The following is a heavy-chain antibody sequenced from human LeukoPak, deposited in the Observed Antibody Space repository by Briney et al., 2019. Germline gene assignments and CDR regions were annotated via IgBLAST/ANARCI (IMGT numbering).Heavy chain of an antibody. CDR1: GFTFSSYS. CDR2: ISSSSSNI. Sequence: PGGSLRLSCAASGFTFSSYSMNWVRQAPGKGLEWVSSISSSSSNIYYADSVKGRFTISRDNAKNSLYLQMNSLRVEDAAVYYCARCTTGRTFGSLREIKRSREIDYWGQGTLVTVSS. CDR3: ARCTTGRTFGSLREIKRSREIDY. D-gene: IGHD1-1*01. V-gene: IGHV3-21*01. J-gene: IGHJ4*02.